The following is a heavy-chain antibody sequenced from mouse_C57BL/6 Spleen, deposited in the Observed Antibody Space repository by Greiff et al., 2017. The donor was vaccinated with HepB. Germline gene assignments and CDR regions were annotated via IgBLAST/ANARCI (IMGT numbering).Heavy chain of an antibody. V-gene: IGHV1-59*01. CDR1: GYTFTSYW. D-gene: IGHD1-1*01. J-gene: IGHJ4*01. CDR3: ARHTTVVAYYYAMDY. Sequence: VQLQQPGAELVRPGTSVKLSCKASGYTFTSYWMHWVKQRPGQGLEWIGVIDPSDSYTNYNQKFKGKATLTVDTSSSTAYMQLSSLTSEDSAVYYCARHTTVVAYYYAMDYWGQGTSVTVSS. CDR2: IDPSDSYT.